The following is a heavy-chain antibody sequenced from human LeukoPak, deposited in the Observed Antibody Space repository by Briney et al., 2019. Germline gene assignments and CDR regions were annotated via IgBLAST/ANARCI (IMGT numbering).Heavy chain of an antibody. CDR1: GFSLSNHW. CDR2: IDPDGSVA. CDR3: ARELGRGGSAFDV. D-gene: IGHD3-16*01. V-gene: IGHV3-74*01. Sequence: PGGSLRLSCEASGFSLSNHWMHWVRQAPGKGLVWVAHIDPDGSVANYGDSVKGRFTISRDNAKNTLYLQMDSLRAEDTAVYYCARELGRGGSAFDVWGQGTMVNVSS. J-gene: IGHJ3*01.